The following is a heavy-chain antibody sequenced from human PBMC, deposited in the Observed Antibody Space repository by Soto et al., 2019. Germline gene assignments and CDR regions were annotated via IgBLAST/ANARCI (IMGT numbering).Heavy chain of an antibody. Sequence: SESLSLTCTVSGGSITDYSWVWIRQPAGKGLEWIGRIFSSGSTNYNPSLKGRITMSLDTSKNQFSLKLNSATATDTAVYFCARDQGVVVTADNWFDPWGQGILVTVSS. CDR1: GGSITDYS. V-gene: IGHV4-4*07. D-gene: IGHD2-21*02. J-gene: IGHJ5*02. CDR3: ARDQGVVVTADNWFDP. CDR2: IFSSGST.